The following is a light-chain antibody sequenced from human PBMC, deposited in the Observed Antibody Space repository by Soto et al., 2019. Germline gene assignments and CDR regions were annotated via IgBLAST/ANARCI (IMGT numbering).Light chain of an antibody. J-gene: IGLJ1*01. CDR1: TIDVGSYSL. CDR3: YSYGGSYYV. Sequence: QSVLTQPASVSGSPGQSITISCTGTTIDVGSYSLVSWCQHHPGKAPQLMVYEASKRPSGVSNRFSGSKSGNTASLTISGLQAEDEADYYRYSYGGSYYVFGTGTKVTVL. V-gene: IGLV2-23*01. CDR2: EAS.